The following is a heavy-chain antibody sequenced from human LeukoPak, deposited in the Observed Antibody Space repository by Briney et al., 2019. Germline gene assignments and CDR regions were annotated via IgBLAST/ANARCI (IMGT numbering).Heavy chain of an antibody. CDR1: GFTFSSYW. CDR2: INSDGSST. V-gene: IGHV3-74*01. CDR3: ARVGPYDAFDI. J-gene: IGHJ3*02. Sequence: GGSLRLSCAASGFTFSSYWMHWVRQAPGKGLVWVSRINSDGSSTSYADSVKGRFTISRDNAKNTLYLQMNSLGAEDTAVYYCARVGPYDAFDIWGQGTMVTVSS. D-gene: IGHD3-16*01.